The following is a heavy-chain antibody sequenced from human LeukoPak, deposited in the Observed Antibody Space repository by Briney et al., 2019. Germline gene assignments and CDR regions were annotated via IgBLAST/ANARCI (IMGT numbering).Heavy chain of an antibody. V-gene: IGHV1-18*04. D-gene: IGHD1-26*01. Sequence: ASVKVSCKASRYTFTGYYMHWVRQAPGQGLEWMGWISGSNGNTNYAQKFQGRVSMTADTSTSTAYMELRSLRSDDTAVYYCARSGRGTYYYFDLWGQGTLVTVS. CDR3: ARSGRGTYYYFDL. CDR2: ISGSNGNT. CDR1: RYTFTGYY. J-gene: IGHJ4*02.